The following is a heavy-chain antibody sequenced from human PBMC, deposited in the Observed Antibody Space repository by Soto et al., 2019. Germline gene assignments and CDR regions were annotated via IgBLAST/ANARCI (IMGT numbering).Heavy chain of an antibody. CDR2: ISYDGSNK. J-gene: IGHJ5*02. V-gene: IGHV3-30*18. CDR1: GFTFSSYG. Sequence: PGGSLRLSCAASGFTFSSYGMHWVRQAPGKGLEWVAVISYDGSNKYYADSVKGRFTISRDNSKNTLYLQMNSLRAEDTAVYYCAKVALWFGDQTGWFDPWGQGTLVTVSS. CDR3: AKVALWFGDQTGWFDP. D-gene: IGHD3-10*01.